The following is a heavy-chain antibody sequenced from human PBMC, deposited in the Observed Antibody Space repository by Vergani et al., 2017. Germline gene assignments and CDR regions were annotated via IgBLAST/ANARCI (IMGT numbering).Heavy chain of an antibody. J-gene: IGHJ2*01. Sequence: EVQLVQSGAEVKKPGESLKISCKGSGYSFTSYWIVWVPQMPGKGLEWMGIIYPGDSDTRYSPSFQGQVTISADKSISTAYLQWSSLKASDTAMYYYARHLVVVPADDDWYFDLWGRGTLVTVSS. V-gene: IGHV5-51*01. CDR3: ARHLVVVPADDDWYFDL. CDR1: GYSFTSYW. D-gene: IGHD2-2*01. CDR2: IYPGDSDT.